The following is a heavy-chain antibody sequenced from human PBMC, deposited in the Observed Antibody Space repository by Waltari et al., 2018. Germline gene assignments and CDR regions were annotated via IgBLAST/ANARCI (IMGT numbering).Heavy chain of an antibody. CDR3: ARHYRADGGSFDI. D-gene: IGHD1-26*01. Sequence: QLQLQESGPGLVKPSETLSLTCTVSGDSFSSDNYYWGWIRQPPGKWPEWIGSVYYSGSTYDNPSLKGRVTISIDTSKNQFSLMLSSVTAADTAVYYCARHYRADGGSFDIWGQGTMVTVSS. CDR1: GDSFSSDNYY. CDR2: VYYSGST. J-gene: IGHJ3*02. V-gene: IGHV4-39*01.